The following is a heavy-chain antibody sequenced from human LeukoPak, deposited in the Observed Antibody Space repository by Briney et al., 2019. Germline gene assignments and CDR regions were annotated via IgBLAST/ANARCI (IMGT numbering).Heavy chain of an antibody. CDR2: INPNSGGT. D-gene: IGHD2-2*01. CDR3: AREYCSSTSCSYYFDY. J-gene: IGHJ4*02. V-gene: IGHV1-2*06. CDR1: GYTFTGYY. Sequence: ASVKVSCKASGYTFTGYYMHWVRQAPGQGLEWMGRINPNSGGTNYAQKFQGRVTMTRDMSISTAYMELSRLRSDDTAVYYCAREYCSSTSCSYYFDYWGQGTLVTVSS.